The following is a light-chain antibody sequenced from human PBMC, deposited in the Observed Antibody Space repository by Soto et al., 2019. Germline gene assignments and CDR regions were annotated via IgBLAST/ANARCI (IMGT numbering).Light chain of an antibody. CDR1: QSVSSSY. V-gene: IGKV3-20*01. J-gene: IGKJ2*01. CDR2: GAS. CDR3: QQYGSSPPGST. Sequence: EIVLTQSPGTLSLSPGERATLSCRASQSVSSSYLGWYQQKPGQAPRLLIYGASSRATGTPDRFSGSGSGTDFTLTISRLEPEDFAVYYCQQYGSSPPGSTFGQGTKLEIK.